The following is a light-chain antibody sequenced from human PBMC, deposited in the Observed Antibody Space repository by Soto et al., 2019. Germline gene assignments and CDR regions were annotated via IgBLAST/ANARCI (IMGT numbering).Light chain of an antibody. J-gene: IGKJ1*01. CDR1: VSVSSN. V-gene: IGKV3-15*01. Sequence: EIVLTQSPGTLSLSPGERATLSCRASVSVSSNLAWYQQKLGQAPRLPIYGASTRATGIPARFSGSGSGTEFTLTISSLQSEDFAVYYCQHKWTFGQGTKVDI. CDR2: GAS. CDR3: QHKWT.